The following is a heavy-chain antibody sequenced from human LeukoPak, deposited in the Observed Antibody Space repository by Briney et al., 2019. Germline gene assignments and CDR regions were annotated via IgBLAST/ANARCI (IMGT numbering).Heavy chain of an antibody. CDR1: GGSFSGYY. CDR2: INHSGST. D-gene: IGHD2-15*01. CDR3: ARGKGVYCSGGSCYTQNWFDP. J-gene: IGHJ5*02. V-gene: IGHV4-34*01. Sequence: SETLSLTCAVYGGSFSGYYWSWIRQPPGKGLEWIGEINHSGSTNYNPPLKSRVTISVDTSKNQFSLKLSSVTAADTAVYYCARGKGVYCSGGSCYTQNWFDPWGQGTLVTVSS.